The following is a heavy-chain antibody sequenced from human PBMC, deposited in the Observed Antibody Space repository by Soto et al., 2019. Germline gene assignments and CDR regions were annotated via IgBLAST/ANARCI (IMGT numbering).Heavy chain of an antibody. CDR3: AKNERGNPQETIDY. CDR2: ISGSGGST. V-gene: IGHV3-23*01. J-gene: IGHJ4*02. CDR1: GFTFSSYA. Sequence: PGGSLRLSCAASGFTFSSYAMSWVRQAPGKGLEWVSAISGSGGSTYYADSVKGRFTISRDNSKNTLYLQMNSLRAEDTAVYYCAKNERGNPQETIDYWGQGTLVTVSS. D-gene: IGHD1-1*01.